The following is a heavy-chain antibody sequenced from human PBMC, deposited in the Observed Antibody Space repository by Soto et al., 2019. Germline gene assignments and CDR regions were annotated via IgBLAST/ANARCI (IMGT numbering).Heavy chain of an antibody. CDR3: ATYYDILTGYAHFDY. D-gene: IGHD3-9*01. V-gene: IGHV4-34*01. Sequence: SETLSLTCAVYGGSFSGYYWSWIRQPPGKGLEWIGEINHSGSTNYNPSLKSRVTISVDTSKNRFSLKLSSVTAADTAVYYCATYYDILTGYAHFDYWGQGTLVTVSS. CDR2: INHSGST. J-gene: IGHJ4*02. CDR1: GGSFSGYY.